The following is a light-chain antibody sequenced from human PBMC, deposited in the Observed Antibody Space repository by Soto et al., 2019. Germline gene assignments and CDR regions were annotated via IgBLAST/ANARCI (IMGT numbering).Light chain of an antibody. V-gene: IGKV3D-15*01. CDR2: GAS. CDR3: QHYNNLPLT. Sequence: EIVMTQSPATLSVSPGERATLSCRASQSVSNNLAWYQQKRGQAPRLLIYGASTRATGIPDRFSGSGSGTDFTLTISSLQPEDSAIYYCQHYNNLPLTFGGGTKVDIK. CDR1: QSVSNN. J-gene: IGKJ4*01.